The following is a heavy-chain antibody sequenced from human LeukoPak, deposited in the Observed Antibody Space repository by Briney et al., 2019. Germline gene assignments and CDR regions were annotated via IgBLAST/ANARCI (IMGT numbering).Heavy chain of an antibody. Sequence: SGPTLVNPTRTLTLTCTFSGFSLSTSGVGVGWIRQPPGKALEWLALIYWDDDKRYSPSLKSRLTITKDTSKNQVVLTMTNMDPVDTATYYCAHRGDYDFWSGSSNWFDPWGQGTLVTVSS. D-gene: IGHD3-3*01. V-gene: IGHV2-5*02. CDR3: AHRGDYDFWSGSSNWFDP. CDR2: IYWDDDK. J-gene: IGHJ5*02. CDR1: GFSLSTSGVG.